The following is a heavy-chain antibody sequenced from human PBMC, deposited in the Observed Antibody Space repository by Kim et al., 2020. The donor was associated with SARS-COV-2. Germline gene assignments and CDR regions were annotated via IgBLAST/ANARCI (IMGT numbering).Heavy chain of an antibody. V-gene: IGHV1-69*13. CDR2: IIPIFGTA. D-gene: IGHD6-13*01. J-gene: IGHJ6*02. CDR1: GGTISSYA. CDR3: AKGGYSSSYYYYGMDV. Sequence: SVKVSCKASGGTISSYAISWVRQAPGQGLEWMGGIIPIFGTANYAQKFQGRVTITADESTSTAYMELSSLRSEDTAVYYCAKGGYSSSYYYYGMDVWGQGTTVTVSS.